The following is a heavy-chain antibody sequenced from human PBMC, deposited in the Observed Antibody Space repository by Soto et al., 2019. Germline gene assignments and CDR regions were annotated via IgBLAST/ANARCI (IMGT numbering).Heavy chain of an antibody. V-gene: IGHV4-34*01. J-gene: IGHJ2*01. Sequence: QVQLQQWGAGPLRPLETPPLTSGVPGGPFSAYTWPWFRHPPGKGLEWFGEINDRGSINYNPSLKSRVSISVDTSKNHYSLNLRSVTAADTAVYYCARESHDILTGPPWVWYFDLWGRGTLVTVSS. CDR2: INDRGSI. CDR3: ARESHDILTGPPWVWYFDL. D-gene: IGHD3-9*01. CDR1: GGPFSAYT.